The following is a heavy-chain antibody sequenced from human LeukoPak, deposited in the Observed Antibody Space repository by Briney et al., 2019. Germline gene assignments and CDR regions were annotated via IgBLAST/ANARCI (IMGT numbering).Heavy chain of an antibody. D-gene: IGHD5-18*01. J-gene: IGHJ4*02. CDR1: GLTFSSSW. Sequence: PGGSLRLSCAVSGLTFSSSWMAWVRQAPGKGLEWVASINPDGNKKYSADSVKGRFTISRDNAENSLYLQMNSLRVEDTAFYYCARDLAYSRLDYWGQGILVTVSS. V-gene: IGHV3-7*01. CDR2: INPDGNKK. CDR3: ARDLAYSRLDY.